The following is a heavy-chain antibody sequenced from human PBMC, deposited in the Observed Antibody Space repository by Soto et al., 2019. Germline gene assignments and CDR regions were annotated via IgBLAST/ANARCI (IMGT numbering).Heavy chain of an antibody. Sequence: QVQLVESGGGVVQPGRSLRLSCAASGFTFSSYGMHWVRQAPGKGLEWVAVISYDGSNKYYADSVKGRFTISRDNSQNSLYLQMNSLRAEDTAVYDCALMVRGVMDVWGQGTTVTVSS. CDR2: ISYDGSNK. V-gene: IGHV3-30*03. J-gene: IGHJ6*02. CDR3: ALMVRGVMDV. D-gene: IGHD3-10*01. CDR1: GFTFSSYG.